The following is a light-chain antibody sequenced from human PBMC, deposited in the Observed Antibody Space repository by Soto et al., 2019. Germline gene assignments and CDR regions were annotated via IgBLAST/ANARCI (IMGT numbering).Light chain of an antibody. CDR2: DAS. Sequence: EIVLTQSPATLCLSPGGRATLSCRASQSVSSYLAWYQQKPGQAHRILIYDASNRATGIPPRFSGSGSGTDFTLTISSLEPEDSAVYYCQQRHMWPITFGQGTRREIK. V-gene: IGKV3-11*01. CDR3: QQRHMWPIT. J-gene: IGKJ5*01. CDR1: QSVSSY.